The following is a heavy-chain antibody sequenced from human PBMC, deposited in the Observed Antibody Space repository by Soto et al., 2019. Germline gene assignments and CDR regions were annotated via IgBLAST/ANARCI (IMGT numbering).Heavy chain of an antibody. CDR1: GFTFSRYW. CDR2: INTDGSST. Sequence: EVQLVESGGGLVQPGGSLRLSCAASGFTFSRYWMHWVRQAPGKGLVWISRINTDGSSTSYVDSVQGRFTISRDNGKNTLFLQMNSLRGEDTAVYYCARRGSGVTRGLHYWGQGTLVTVSA. D-gene: IGHD2-15*01. J-gene: IGHJ4*02. V-gene: IGHV3-74*01. CDR3: ARRGSGVTRGLHY.